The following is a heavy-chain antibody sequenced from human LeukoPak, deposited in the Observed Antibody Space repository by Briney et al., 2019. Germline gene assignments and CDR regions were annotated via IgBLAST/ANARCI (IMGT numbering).Heavy chain of an antibody. J-gene: IGHJ4*02. CDR1: GFTFSSYG. V-gene: IGHV3-30*18. Sequence: PGGSLRLSCAASGFTFSSYGMHWVRQAPGKGLEWVAVISYDGSNKYYADSVKGGFTISRDNSKNTLYLQMNSLRAEDTAVYYCAKAGITGIDYWGQGTLVTVSS. CDR2: ISYDGSNK. D-gene: IGHD1-20*01. CDR3: AKAGITGIDY.